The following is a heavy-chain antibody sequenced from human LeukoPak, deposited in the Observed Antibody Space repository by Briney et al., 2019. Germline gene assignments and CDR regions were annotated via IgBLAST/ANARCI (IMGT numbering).Heavy chain of an antibody. J-gene: IGHJ4*02. V-gene: IGHV3-74*01. CDR3: ATGNSYGYVY. CDR1: TFTFSRYW. CDR2: IKSDGTST. Sequence: GGSLRLSCAASTFTFSRYWMHWVRQAPGKGLVWVSLIKSDGTSTNYADSVKGRFTISRDNAKNTLYLQMNSLRADDTAVYYCATGNSYGYVYWGQGTLVTVSS. D-gene: IGHD5-18*01.